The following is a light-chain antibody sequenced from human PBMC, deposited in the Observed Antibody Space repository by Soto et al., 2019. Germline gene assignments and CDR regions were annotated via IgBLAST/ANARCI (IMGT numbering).Light chain of an antibody. V-gene: IGKV3-11*01. CDR2: DAS. CDR3: QQRSEWPRT. J-gene: IGKJ1*01. CDR1: RSISSS. Sequence: EIVLTQSPATLSLSPGERATLSCRASRSISSSLAWYQQKPGQAPRLLIYDASTRATGFPARFSGSGSGTDFTLTIGSLEPEDFAVYYCQQRSEWPRTFGQGTKVDIK.